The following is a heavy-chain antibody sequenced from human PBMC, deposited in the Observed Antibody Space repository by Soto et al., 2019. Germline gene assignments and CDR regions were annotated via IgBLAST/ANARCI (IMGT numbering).Heavy chain of an antibody. CDR2: INAGNGNT. Sequence: ASVKVSCKASGYTFTSYAMHWVRQAPGQRLEWMGWINAGNGNTKYSQKFQGRVTITRDTSASTAYMELSSLRSEDTAVYYCARAGYCSSTSCYAPFDDWGQGTLVTVSS. CDR1: GYTFTSYA. D-gene: IGHD2-2*01. J-gene: IGHJ4*02. V-gene: IGHV1-3*01. CDR3: ARAGYCSSTSCYAPFDD.